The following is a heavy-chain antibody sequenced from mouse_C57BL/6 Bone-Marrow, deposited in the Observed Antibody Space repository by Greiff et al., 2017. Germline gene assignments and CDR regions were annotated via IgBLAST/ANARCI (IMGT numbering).Heavy chain of an antibody. J-gene: IGHJ2*01. CDR2: INPSNGGT. Sequence: QVQLQQPGTELVKPGASVKLSCKASGYTFTSYWMHWVKQRPGQGLEWIGNINPSNGGTNYNEKFKSKATLTVDKSSSTAYMQLSSLTSEDSAVYYCARGGGIFYYGSSYVDYWGQGTTLTVSS. D-gene: IGHD1-1*01. CDR3: ARGGGIFYYGSSYVDY. CDR1: GYTFTSYW. V-gene: IGHV1-53*01.